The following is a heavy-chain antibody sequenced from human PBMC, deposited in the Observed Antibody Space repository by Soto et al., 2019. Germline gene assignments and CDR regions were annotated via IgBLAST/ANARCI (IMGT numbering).Heavy chain of an antibody. CDR1: GFTFSSYA. V-gene: IGHV3-23*01. J-gene: IGHJ6*02. Sequence: VQLLESGGGLVQPGGSLRLSCAASGFTFSSYAMSWVRQAPGEGLEWVSTISGSGGSTHYADSVRGRFTISRDNSKNTLYLQMNSLRAEDTAVYYCGKGAIGYFYGLDVWGQGTTVTVSS. D-gene: IGHD1-26*01. CDR2: ISGSGGST. CDR3: GKGAIGYFYGLDV.